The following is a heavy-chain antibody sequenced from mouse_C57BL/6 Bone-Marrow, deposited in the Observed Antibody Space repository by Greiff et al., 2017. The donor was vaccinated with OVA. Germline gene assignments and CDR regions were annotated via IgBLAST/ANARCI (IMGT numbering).Heavy chain of an antibody. Sequence: VKLQQPGAELVKPGASVKMSCKASGYTFTSYWITWVKQRPGQGLEWIGDIYPGSGSTNYNEKFKSKATLTVDTSSSTAYMQLSSLTSEDSAVYYCAREENYYGSRREFDYWGQGTTLTVSS. D-gene: IGHD1-1*01. J-gene: IGHJ2*01. V-gene: IGHV1-55*01. CDR3: AREENYYGSRREFDY. CDR2: IYPGSGST. CDR1: GYTFTSYW.